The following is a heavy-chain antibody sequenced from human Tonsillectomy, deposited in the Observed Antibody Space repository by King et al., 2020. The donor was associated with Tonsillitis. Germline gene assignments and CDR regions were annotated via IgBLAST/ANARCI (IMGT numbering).Heavy chain of an antibody. CDR3: VKRGGSGWGAFDI. CDR1: GFTFSTYA. Sequence: VQLVESGGGLVQPGGSLRLSCAASGFTFSTYAMNWVRQAPGKGREWVSTISGSGDNIYYPDSVTGRFTISRENSKNTLFLQTDSLRVDDTALYYCVKRGGSGWGAFDIWGQGTLVTVSS. J-gene: IGHJ3*02. D-gene: IGHD6-19*01. V-gene: IGHV3-23*04. CDR2: ISGSGDNI.